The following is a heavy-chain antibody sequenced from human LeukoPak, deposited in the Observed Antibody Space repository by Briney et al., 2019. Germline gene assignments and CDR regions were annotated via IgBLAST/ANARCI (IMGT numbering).Heavy chain of an antibody. CDR2: IKEDGSEE. D-gene: IGHD4-17*01. CDR1: EFTFSTYW. V-gene: IGHV3-7*01. Sequence: PGESLTLSCVASEFTFSTYWMSWVRQAPGKGLEWVANIKEDGSEEYYVGSVKGRFTISRDNAKNSLYFQMNSLRAEDTAVYYCARYGYYYALDVWGQGTTVTVSS. J-gene: IGHJ6*02. CDR3: ARYGYYYALDV.